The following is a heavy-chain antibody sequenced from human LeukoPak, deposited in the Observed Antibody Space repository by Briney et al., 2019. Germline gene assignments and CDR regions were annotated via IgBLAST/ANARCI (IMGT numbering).Heavy chain of an antibody. D-gene: IGHD2-2*01. CDR1: GFTFSSYW. Sequence: GGSLRLSCAASGFTFSSYWMSWVRQAPGKELEWVANIKQDGSEKYYVDSVKGRFTISRDNAKNSLYLQMNSLRAEDTAVYYCARDDCSSISCYHNWFDPWGQGTLVTVSS. CDR3: ARDDCSSISCYHNWFDP. V-gene: IGHV3-7*01. CDR2: IKQDGSEK. J-gene: IGHJ5*02.